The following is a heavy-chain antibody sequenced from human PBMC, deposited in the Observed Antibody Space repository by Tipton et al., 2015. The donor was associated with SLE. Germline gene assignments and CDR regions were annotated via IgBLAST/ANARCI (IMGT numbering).Heavy chain of an antibody. J-gene: IGHJ4*02. CDR2: IFITGST. CDR3: ARVSRFLEWLVEY. CDR1: GVSISSSY. D-gene: IGHD3-3*01. V-gene: IGHV4-4*08. Sequence: TLSLTCTVSGVSISSSYWRWIRQPPGKGLAWIGYIFITGSTTYNPALGSRITISLDTSKSQFSLRLTSVTAADTAVYYCARVSRFLEWLVEYWGQGKLVTVSS.